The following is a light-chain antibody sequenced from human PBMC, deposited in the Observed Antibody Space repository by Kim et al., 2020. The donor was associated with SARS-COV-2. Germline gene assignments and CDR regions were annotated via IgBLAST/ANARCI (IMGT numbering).Light chain of an antibody. V-gene: IGLV2-11*01. CDR2: DVT. CDR3: CSYAGRYTWV. CDR1: RNDIGGYDF. Sequence: QSALTQPRSVSGSPGQSVTISCTGTRNDIGGYDFVSWYQQHPGKAPKLIIYDVTKRPSGVPDRFSGSKSGDTASLTISGLQPEDETDFYCCSYAGRYTWVFGTGTKVTVL. J-gene: IGLJ1*01.